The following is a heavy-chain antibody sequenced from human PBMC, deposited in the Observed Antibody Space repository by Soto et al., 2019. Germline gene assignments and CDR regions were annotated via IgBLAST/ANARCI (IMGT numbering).Heavy chain of an antibody. V-gene: IGHV4-39*01. CDR3: ARLQTTSRVSFFDY. D-gene: IGHD3-3*01. CDR1: GGSISSRSDY. CDR2: IYYSGIT. J-gene: IGHJ4*02. Sequence: QLQLQESGPGLVKPSETLSLTCTVSGGSISSRSDYWGWIRQPPGKGLAWIGSIYYSGITYYNPSLASLITTSVDTSKVQFSPKLTSLAAADTAVYYCARLQTTSRVSFFDYWGRGTLVTVSP.